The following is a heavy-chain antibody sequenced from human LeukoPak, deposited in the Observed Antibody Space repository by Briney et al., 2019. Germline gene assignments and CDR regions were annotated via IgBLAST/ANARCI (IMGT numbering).Heavy chain of an antibody. D-gene: IGHD2-2*01. Sequence: GRSLRLSCAASGFTFSNYAMFWVRQAPGKGLEWVSVISGSGGTTFYADPVKGRFTISRDNSKNTLYLQLNSLRAEDTAVYYCAKAPLPCSTTSCYSYYGMDVWGQGTTVTVSS. CDR1: GFTFSNYA. V-gene: IGHV3-23*01. CDR3: AKAPLPCSTTSCYSYYGMDV. J-gene: IGHJ6*02. CDR2: ISGSGGTT.